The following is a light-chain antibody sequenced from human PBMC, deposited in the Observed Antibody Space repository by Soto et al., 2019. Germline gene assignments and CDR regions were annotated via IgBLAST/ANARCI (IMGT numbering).Light chain of an antibody. J-gene: IGLJ1*01. V-gene: IGLV2-14*01. CDR2: DVS. CDR3: CSYTGSSTPYV. Sequence: QSALPQPASVSGSPGQSITISCTGTSSDVGAYNFVSWYQQHPGTAPKLMIYDVSNRPSGVSNRFSGSKYGNTASLTISGLQAEDEADYYCCSYTGSSTPYVFGSGTKLTVL. CDR1: SSDVGAYNF.